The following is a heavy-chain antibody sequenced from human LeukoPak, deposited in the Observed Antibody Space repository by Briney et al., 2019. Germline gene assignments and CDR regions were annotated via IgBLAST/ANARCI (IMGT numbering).Heavy chain of an antibody. D-gene: IGHD3-22*01. CDR1: GGSISSSSYY. CDR3: ARARADSSGYYSDY. CDR2: IYYSGST. Sequence: SETLSLTCTVSGGSISSSSYYWGWIRQPPGKGLEWIGSIYYSGSTYYNPSLKSRVTISVDTSKNQFSLKLSSVTAADTAVYYCARARADSSGYYSDYWGQGTLVTVSS. J-gene: IGHJ4*02. V-gene: IGHV4-39*01.